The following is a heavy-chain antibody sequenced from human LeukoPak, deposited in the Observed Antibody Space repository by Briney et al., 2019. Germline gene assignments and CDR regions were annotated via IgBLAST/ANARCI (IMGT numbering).Heavy chain of an antibody. D-gene: IGHD3-10*01. CDR2: TNHSGST. CDR1: GGSFSGYY. J-gene: IGHJ4*02. CDR3: AREYGSGSYYGYFDY. V-gene: IGHV4-34*01. Sequence: SETLFLTCAVYGGSFSGYYWSWIRQPPGKGLEWIGETNHSGSTNYNPSLKSRVTISVDTSKNQFSLKLSSVTAADTAVYYCAREYGSGSYYGYFDYWGQGTLVTVSS.